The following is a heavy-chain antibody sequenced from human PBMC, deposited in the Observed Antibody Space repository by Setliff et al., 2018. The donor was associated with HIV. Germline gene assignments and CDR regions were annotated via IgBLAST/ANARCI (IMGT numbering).Heavy chain of an antibody. J-gene: IGHJ4*02. Sequence: SETLSLTCAVSGYSICRGYYWGWIRQNPGKGLAWIGNIYNSGTNYYNTSLKSRVTISIDTSKNQFSLRLSSVTAADTAVYDCARQGEVGAPFDYWGQGTLVTVSS. D-gene: IGHD1-26*01. CDR2: IYNSGTN. V-gene: IGHV4-38-2*01. CDR3: ARQGEVGAPFDY. CDR1: GYSICRGYY.